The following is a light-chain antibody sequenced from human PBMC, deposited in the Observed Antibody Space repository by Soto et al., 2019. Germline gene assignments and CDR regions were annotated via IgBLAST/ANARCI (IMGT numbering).Light chain of an antibody. V-gene: IGKV1-17*01. Sequence: DIQMTQSPSSLSASVGDRVTITCRASQGITKDLRWYQQKPGNAPKRLIYAASSLQHGVPSRFSGSGSGTEFTLTISSLQPEDFATYYCLQHNRYPLTFGGGTEVDIK. CDR2: AAS. CDR1: QGITKD. CDR3: LQHNRYPLT. J-gene: IGKJ4*01.